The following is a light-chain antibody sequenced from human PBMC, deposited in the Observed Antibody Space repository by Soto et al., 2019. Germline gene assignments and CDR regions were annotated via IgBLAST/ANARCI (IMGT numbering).Light chain of an antibody. J-gene: IGKJ1*01. CDR1: QSISSY. CDR3: QQYNSYSVT. V-gene: IGKV1-39*01. CDR2: AAS. Sequence: DIQMSQSPSSLSASVGDRVTITCRASQSISSYLNWYQQKPGKAPKLLIYAASSLQSGVPSRFSGSGSGTDFTLTISSLQPDDFATYYCQQYNSYSVTFGQGTKVDIK.